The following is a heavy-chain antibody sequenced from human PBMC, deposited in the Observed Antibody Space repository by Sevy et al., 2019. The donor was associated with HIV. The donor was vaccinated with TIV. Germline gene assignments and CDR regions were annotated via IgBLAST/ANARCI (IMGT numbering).Heavy chain of an antibody. CDR3: AREGRNYYDSSGYRPFDY. CDR2: ISSSGSTI. D-gene: IGHD3-22*01. Sequence: GGSLRLSCAASGFTFSDYYMSWIRQAPGKGLEWVSYISSSGSTIYYADSVKGQFIISRDNAKNSLYLQMNSLRAEDTAVYYCAREGRNYYDSSGYRPFDYWGQGTLVTVSS. V-gene: IGHV3-11*01. CDR1: GFTFSDYY. J-gene: IGHJ4*02.